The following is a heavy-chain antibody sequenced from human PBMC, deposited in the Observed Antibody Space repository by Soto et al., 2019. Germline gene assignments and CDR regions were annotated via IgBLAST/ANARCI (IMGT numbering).Heavy chain of an antibody. V-gene: IGHV3-21*04. CDR2: ISSSSYI. D-gene: IGHD6-13*01. J-gene: IGHJ6*02. Sequence: GGSLRLSCAASGFTFSSYSMNWVRQAPGKGLEWVSSISSSSYIYYADSVKGRFTISRDNAKNSLYLQMNSLRAEDTAVYYRASSYSSSRYYYYYGMDVWGQGTMVTVSS. CDR1: GFTFSSYS. CDR3: ASSYSSSRYYYYYGMDV.